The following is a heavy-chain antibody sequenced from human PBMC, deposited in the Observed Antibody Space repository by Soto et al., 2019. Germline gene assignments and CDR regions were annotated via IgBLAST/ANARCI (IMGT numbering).Heavy chain of an antibody. J-gene: IGHJ5*02. V-gene: IGHV3-48*03. D-gene: IGHD2-2*01. Sequence: GGALRLSCAASGLTFSSFEMTWVRQAPGKGLEWISYNSVSGSTIYYADSVKGRFTISRDNAKNSLYLQMNSLRAEDTSVYYCASQPAVWPYNWFDPWGQGTLVTVSS. CDR2: NSVSGSTI. CDR1: GLTFSSFE. CDR3: ASQPAVWPYNWFDP.